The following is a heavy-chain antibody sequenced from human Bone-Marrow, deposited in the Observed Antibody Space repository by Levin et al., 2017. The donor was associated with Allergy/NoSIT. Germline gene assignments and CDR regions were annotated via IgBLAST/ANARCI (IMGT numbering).Heavy chain of an antibody. D-gene: IGHD2-2*01. J-gene: IGHJ5*02. CDR1: GGSISSSSYY. CDR3: ARHRLGYCSSTSCPYNWFDP. Sequence: SETLSLTCTVSGGSISSSSYYWGWIRQPPGKGLEWIGSIYYSGSTYYNPSLKSRVTISVDTSKNQFSLKLSSVTAADTAVYYCARHRLGYCSSTSCPYNWFDPWGQGTLVTVSS. V-gene: IGHV4-39*01. CDR2: IYYSGST.